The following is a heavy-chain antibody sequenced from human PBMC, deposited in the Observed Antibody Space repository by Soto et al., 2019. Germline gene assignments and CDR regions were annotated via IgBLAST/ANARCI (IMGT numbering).Heavy chain of an antibody. CDR1: GGTFSSYA. CDR3: ARAQGSSTSLEIYYYYYYGMDV. D-gene: IGHD2-2*01. Sequence: QVQLVQSGAEVKKPGSSVKVSCKASGGTFSSYAISWVRQAPGQGLEWMGGIIPISGTANYAQKFQGRVTITAYESTSTAYMERSSLRSKDTAVYYCARAQGSSTSLEIYYYYYYGMDVWGQGTTVTVSS. J-gene: IGHJ6*02. V-gene: IGHV1-69*01. CDR2: IIPISGTA.